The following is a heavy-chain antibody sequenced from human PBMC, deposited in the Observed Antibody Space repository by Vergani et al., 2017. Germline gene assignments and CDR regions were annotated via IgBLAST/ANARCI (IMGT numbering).Heavy chain of an antibody. Sequence: QVQLVQSGAEVKKPGASVKVSCKASGYTFTGYYMHWVRQAPGQGLEWMGWINPNSGGTNYAQKFQGRVTMTRDTSISTAYMELSRLRSDDTAVYYCARVGGRSIWDIVVVVAATDSAFDIWGQGTMVTVSS. CDR1: GYTFTGYY. CDR3: ARVGGRSIWDIVVVVAATDSAFDI. V-gene: IGHV1-2*02. D-gene: IGHD2-15*01. J-gene: IGHJ3*02. CDR2: INPNSGGT.